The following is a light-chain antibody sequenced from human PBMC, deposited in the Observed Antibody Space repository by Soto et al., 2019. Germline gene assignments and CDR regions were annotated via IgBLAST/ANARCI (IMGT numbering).Light chain of an antibody. Sequence: DIQMTQSPSTLSASVGDRVTITCRASQSISTWLAWYQHKPGKAPKLLIYKASNLETGVPSRFSGSGARTEFTLTISSLQSDDSATYYCQQYNSDPCTFGQGTKVEV. J-gene: IGKJ1*01. CDR3: QQYNSDPCT. CDR1: QSISTW. CDR2: KAS. V-gene: IGKV1-5*03.